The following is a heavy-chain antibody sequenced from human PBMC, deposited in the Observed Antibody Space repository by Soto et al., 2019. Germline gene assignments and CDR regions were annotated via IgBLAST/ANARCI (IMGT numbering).Heavy chain of an antibody. V-gene: IGHV3-33*01. CDR2: IWYDGSNK. J-gene: IGHJ4*02. Sequence: GGSLRLSCAASGFTFSSYGMHWVRQAPGKGLEWVAVIWYDGSNKYYADSVKGRFTISRDNSKNTLYLQMNSLRAEDTAVYYCASDENGDYGSGSYYIGPDYWGQGTLVTVSS. CDR3: ASDENGDYGSGSYYIGPDY. CDR1: GFTFSSYG. D-gene: IGHD3-10*01.